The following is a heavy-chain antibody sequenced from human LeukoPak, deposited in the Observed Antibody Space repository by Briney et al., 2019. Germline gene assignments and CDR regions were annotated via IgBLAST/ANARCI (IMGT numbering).Heavy chain of an antibody. CDR2: MYYSGST. CDR1: GGSISSSSYY. D-gene: IGHD3-3*01. Sequence: SETLSLTCTVSGGSISSSSYYWGWIRQPPGKGLEWIGSMYYSGSTYYNPSLKSRVTISVDMSKNQFSLKLSSVTAADTAVYYCASKLNDFWSGYYGNYFDYWGQGTLVTASS. V-gene: IGHV4-39*01. J-gene: IGHJ4*02. CDR3: ASKLNDFWSGYYGNYFDY.